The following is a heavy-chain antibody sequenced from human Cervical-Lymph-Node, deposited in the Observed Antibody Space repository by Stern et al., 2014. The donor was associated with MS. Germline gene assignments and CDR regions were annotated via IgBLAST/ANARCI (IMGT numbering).Heavy chain of an antibody. CDR1: GFTFSSHD. Sequence: QVQLVQSGGGVVQPGRSLRLSCAASGFTFSSHDMNWVRQAPGQGLEWVAVISYDGSTTYYADSVKGRFTISRDKSKNTLYLQMNSLRAEDTALYYCAKGPVWNWYFDLWGRGTLVTVSS. CDR2: ISYDGSTT. V-gene: IGHV3-30*18. J-gene: IGHJ2*01. CDR3: AKGPVWNWYFDL. D-gene: IGHD3-16*01.